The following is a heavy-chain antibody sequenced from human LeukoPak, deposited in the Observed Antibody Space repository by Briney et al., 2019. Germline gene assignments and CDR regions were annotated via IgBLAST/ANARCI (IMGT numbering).Heavy chain of an antibody. V-gene: IGHV1-46*01. CDR3: ARVPSACSGGSCSKYNWFDP. Sequence: ASVKVSCTASGYTFTSNYMHWVRHAPRQGLELMGIINPSGGSTSYAQKFQSRVTMTRDTSTITVDMEMSNLRSEDTAVYYCARVPSACSGGSCSKYNWFDPWGQGTLVTVSS. D-gene: IGHD2-15*01. J-gene: IGHJ5*02. CDR2: INPSGGST. CDR1: GYTFTSNY.